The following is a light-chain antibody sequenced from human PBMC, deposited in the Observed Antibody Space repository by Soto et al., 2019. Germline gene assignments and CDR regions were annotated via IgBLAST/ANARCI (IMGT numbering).Light chain of an antibody. V-gene: IGKV1-33*01. CDR3: QQYDSFPLT. CDR1: QDISHY. J-gene: IGKJ1*01. CDR2: DAF. Sequence: DIQMTQSPSSLSVSAGDRVTITCQASQDISHYLNWYQQKPGKAPKLLIDDAFNLETGVPSRFSGSGSGTDFTFTISSLQPEDIATYYCQQYDSFPLTFGQGTKVEIK.